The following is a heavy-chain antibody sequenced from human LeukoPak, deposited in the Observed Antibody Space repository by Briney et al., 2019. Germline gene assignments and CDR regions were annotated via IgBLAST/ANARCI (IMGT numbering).Heavy chain of an antibody. D-gene: IGHD3-22*01. J-gene: IGHJ4*02. V-gene: IGHV3-23*01. CDR2: ITGSGGTT. Sequence: GGSLRLSCAGSGFTFSTYAVNWVRQAPGKGLEWVSGITGSGGTTFYADSVKGRFTISRDNSKSMLYLHIDSLRAEDTAMYYCAKEAYPDTSGAFDSWGQGTQVTASS. CDR3: AKEAYPDTSGAFDS. CDR1: GFTFSTYA.